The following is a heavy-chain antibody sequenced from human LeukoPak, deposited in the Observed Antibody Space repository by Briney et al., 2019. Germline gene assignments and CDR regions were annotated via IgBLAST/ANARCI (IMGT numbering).Heavy chain of an antibody. V-gene: IGHV3-21*01. D-gene: IGHD7-27*01. CDR2: ISSSSSYI. J-gene: IGHJ3*02. CDR1: GFTFSSYS. Sequence: GGSLRLSCAASGFTFSSYSMNWVRQTPGKGLEWVSSISSSSSYIYYADSVKGRFTISRDNAKNSLYLQMNSLRAEDTAVYYCARDLGFDAFDIWGQGTMVTVSS. CDR3: ARDLGFDAFDI.